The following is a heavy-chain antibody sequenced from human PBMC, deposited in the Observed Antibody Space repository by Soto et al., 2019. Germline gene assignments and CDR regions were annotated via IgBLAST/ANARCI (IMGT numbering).Heavy chain of an antibody. J-gene: IGHJ2*01. V-gene: IGHV4-30-4*01. D-gene: IGHD2-15*01. CDR1: GGSISSGDYY. CDR2: IHYSGST. Sequence: SETLSLTCTVSGGSISSGDYYWSWIRQPPGKGLEWIGYIHYSGSTYYNPSLKSRITMSLDTSKSQFSLKLSSVTAADTAMYYCATTVVTVTYWYFDLWGRGTLVTVSS. CDR3: ATTVVTVTYWYFDL.